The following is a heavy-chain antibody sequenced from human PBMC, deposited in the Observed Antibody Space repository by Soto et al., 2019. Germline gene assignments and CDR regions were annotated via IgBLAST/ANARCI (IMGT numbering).Heavy chain of an antibody. CDR1: GYIFTYRY. CDR2: IIPYIGNT. CDR3: ARGYDWNDSDACYI. Sequence: ASVNVSGKASGYIFTYRYLSWVRPAPVQALEWRGWIIPYIGNTNSAQKFQDRFSITRESSLSTAYMELLSLRSDDTAMYYCARGYDWNDSDACYIWGQGTMVTASS. V-gene: IGHV1-45*02. D-gene: IGHD1-1*01. J-gene: IGHJ3*02.